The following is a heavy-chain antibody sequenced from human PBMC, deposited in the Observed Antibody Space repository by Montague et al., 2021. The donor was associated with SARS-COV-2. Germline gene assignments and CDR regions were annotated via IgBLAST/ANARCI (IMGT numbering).Heavy chain of an antibody. CDR1: GFTFSSYE. CDR2: ISSSGSTI. D-gene: IGHD6-25*01. CDR3: ASDSGIEIPVYYYSMDV. J-gene: IGHJ6*02. Sequence: SLRLSCAASGFTFSSYEMNWVRQAPGKGLEWVSYISSSGSTIYYADSVKGRFTISRDNAKNSLYLQMNSLRAEDTAIYYCASDSGIEIPVYYYSMDVWGQGTTVTVSS. V-gene: IGHV3-48*03.